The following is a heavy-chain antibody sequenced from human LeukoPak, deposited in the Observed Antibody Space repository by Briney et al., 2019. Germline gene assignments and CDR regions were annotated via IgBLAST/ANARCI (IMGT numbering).Heavy chain of an antibody. CDR1: GYTFTTYN. CDR3: ATAPTMMGYYFDY. D-gene: IGHD3-22*01. V-gene: IGHV1-46*01. J-gene: IGHJ4*02. CDR2: INPSDGSI. Sequence: ASVKVSCKASGYTFTTYNMHWVRQAPGQGLEWMGIINPSDGSISYAQKFQGRVTVTRDTSTSTVYMELRSLRSEDTAVYYCATAPTMMGYYFDYWGQGTLVTVSS.